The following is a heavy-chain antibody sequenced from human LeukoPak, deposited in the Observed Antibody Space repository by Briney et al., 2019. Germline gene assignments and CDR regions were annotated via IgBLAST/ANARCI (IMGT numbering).Heavy chain of an antibody. CDR2: IGQNGGAK. D-gene: IGHD4-17*01. V-gene: IGHV3-7*03. CDR1: GLPINSYY. J-gene: IGHJ4*02. CDR3: AGSYGDYLFVY. Sequence: AGGSLRLSCVVSGLPINSYYMSWVRQAAGERPEWVSNIGQNGGAKYYVASVKGRFTVSRDNTKNSLYLEINSLRAEDTAVYYCAGSYGDYLFVYWGQGTLVTVSS.